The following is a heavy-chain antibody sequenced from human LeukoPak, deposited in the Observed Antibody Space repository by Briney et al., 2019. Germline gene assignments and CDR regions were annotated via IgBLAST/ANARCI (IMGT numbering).Heavy chain of an antibody. J-gene: IGHJ6*02. CDR1: GFTFSNAW. D-gene: IGHD6-13*01. Sequence: KTGGALRLACAASGFTFSNAWGNWGRQAPGKGLEWVGRIKSKTEGGTTDYAAPVNGSFTLSSHDSKTTLYLQMTSLNTEDPAVYYSTTASKYSSTWSSIYYYYGMDVRGPGTTVTASS. CDR3: TTASKYSSTWSSIYYYYGMDV. CDR2: IKSKTEGGTT. V-gene: IGHV3-15*07.